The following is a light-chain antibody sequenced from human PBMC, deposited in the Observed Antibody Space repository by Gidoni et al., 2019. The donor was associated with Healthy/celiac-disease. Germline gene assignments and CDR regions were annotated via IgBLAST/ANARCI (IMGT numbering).Light chain of an antibody. V-gene: IGLV3-25*03. CDR2: KDS. CDR1: ALPKQY. CDR3: QSADSSGTYEV. J-gene: IGLJ1*01. Sequence: SGDALPKQYAYWYQQKPGQAPVLVIYKDSERPSGIPERFSGPSSGTTVTLTISGVQAEDEADYYCQSADSSGTYEVFGTGTKVTVL.